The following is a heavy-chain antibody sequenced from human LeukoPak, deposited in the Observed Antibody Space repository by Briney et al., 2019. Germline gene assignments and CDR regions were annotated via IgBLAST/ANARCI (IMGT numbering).Heavy chain of an antibody. CDR2: IYYSGNT. D-gene: IGHD3-22*01. Sequence: PSETLSLTCTVSGGSISSYYWSWIRQPPEKGLEFIGYIYYSGNTNYNPSLKSRVTISVDTSKNQFSLKLSSVTAADTAVYYCAGIDTSGYNGYSFDYWGQGTLVTVSS. V-gene: IGHV4-59*12. CDR1: GGSISSYY. CDR3: AGIDTSGYNGYSFDY. J-gene: IGHJ4*02.